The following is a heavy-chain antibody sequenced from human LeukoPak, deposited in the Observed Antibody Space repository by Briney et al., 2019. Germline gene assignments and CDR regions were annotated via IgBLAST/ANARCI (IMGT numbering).Heavy chain of an antibody. V-gene: IGHV3-7*03. J-gene: IGHJ4*02. CDR2: IKTDGSEK. CDR3: AKIEDRTAAAAPYYFDY. D-gene: IGHD6-13*01. CDR1: GFTFSSYW. Sequence: PGGSLRLPCEASGFTFSSYWMSWVRQAPGKGLEWVANIKTDGSEKYYVDSVKGRFTISRDNAKNSLYLQMNSLRAEDTAVYYCAKIEDRTAAAAPYYFDYWGQGTLVTVSS.